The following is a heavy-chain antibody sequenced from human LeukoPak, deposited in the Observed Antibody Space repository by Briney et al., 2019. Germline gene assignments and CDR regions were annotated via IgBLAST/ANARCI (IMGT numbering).Heavy chain of an antibody. D-gene: IGHD3-10*01. CDR2: INHSGST. CDR1: GGSFSGYY. J-gene: IGHJ6*03. V-gene: IGHV4-34*01. Sequence: PSETLSLTCAVYGGSFSGYYWSWIRQPPGKGLEWIGEINHSGSTNYNPSLKSRVTISVDTSKNQFSLKLSSVTAADTAVYYCARPYYYGSGSYYNVGYYMDVWGKGTTVTVSS. CDR3: ARPYYYGSGSYYNVGYYMDV.